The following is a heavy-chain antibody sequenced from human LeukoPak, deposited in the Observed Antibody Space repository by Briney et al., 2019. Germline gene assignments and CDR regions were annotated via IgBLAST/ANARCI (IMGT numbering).Heavy chain of an antibody. Sequence: PGGSLRLSCTASGFTFGDYAMSWFRQAPGKGLEWVSYISSSSSTIYYADSVKGRFTISRDNAKNSLYLQMNSLRAEDTAVYYCAREKVAGPYATWGQGTLVTVSS. V-gene: IGHV3-48*01. CDR1: GFTFGDYA. D-gene: IGHD6-19*01. CDR2: ISSSSSTI. CDR3: AREKVAGPYAT. J-gene: IGHJ5*02.